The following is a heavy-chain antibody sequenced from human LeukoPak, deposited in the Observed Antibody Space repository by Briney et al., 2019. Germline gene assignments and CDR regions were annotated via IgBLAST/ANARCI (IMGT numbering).Heavy chain of an antibody. D-gene: IGHD3-3*01. Sequence: PSETLSLTCTVSGGSIRSYYWSWIRQPPGKGLEWIGYIYYSGSTNYNPSLKSRVTISVDTSKNQFSLKLSSVTAADTAVYYCARQATASWGVVRSRHAFDIWGQGTMVTVSS. CDR2: IYYSGST. V-gene: IGHV4-59*08. CDR1: GGSIRSYY. CDR3: ARQATASWGVVRSRHAFDI. J-gene: IGHJ3*02.